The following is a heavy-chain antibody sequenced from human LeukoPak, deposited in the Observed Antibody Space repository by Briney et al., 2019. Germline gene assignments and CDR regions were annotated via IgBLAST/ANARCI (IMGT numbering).Heavy chain of an antibody. J-gene: IGHJ6*03. V-gene: IGHV5-51*01. CDR2: IYPGDSDT. Sequence: GESLKISCQGSGHSFTNYWIAWVRQMPGKGLECMGIIYPGDSDTRYSPSFQGQVTISADKSISTAYLQWSSLKASDTAMYYCARSVKYYYYMDVWGKGTTVTVSS. CDR3: ARSVKYYYYMDV. CDR1: GHSFTNYW.